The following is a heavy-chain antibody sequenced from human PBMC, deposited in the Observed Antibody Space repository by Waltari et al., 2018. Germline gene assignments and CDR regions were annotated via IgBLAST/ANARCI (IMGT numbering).Heavy chain of an antibody. Sequence: GQLVESGGGLIHAGGSLRLSCAASGFGVNSFSMTGVRQAAGKGLECVSLIYDGGRTYYADSVKGRFTISTDQSTNTLFLQMNNLRPEDTALYFCARDAPLRPGPNALDIWGQGTRVIVSA. J-gene: IGHJ3*02. D-gene: IGHD3-10*01. CDR3: ARDAPLRPGPNALDI. CDR2: IYDGGRT. V-gene: IGHV3-53*02. CDR1: GFGVNSFS.